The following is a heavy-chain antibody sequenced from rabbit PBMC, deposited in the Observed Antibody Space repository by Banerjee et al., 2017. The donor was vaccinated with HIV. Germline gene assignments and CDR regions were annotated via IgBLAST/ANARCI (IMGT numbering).Heavy chain of an antibody. J-gene: IGHJ4*01. CDR2: IYIGSSGST. CDR3: ARDLAGVIGWNFNL. D-gene: IGHD4-1*01. Sequence: QEQLEESGGDLVKPGASLTLTCTASGFSFSSGYDMSWVRQAPGKGLEWIGCIYIGSSGSTYYASWAKGRFTISKTSSTTVTLQMTSLTAADTATYFCARDLAGVIGWNFNLWGPGTLVTVS. CDR1: GFSFSSGYD. V-gene: IGHV1S45*01.